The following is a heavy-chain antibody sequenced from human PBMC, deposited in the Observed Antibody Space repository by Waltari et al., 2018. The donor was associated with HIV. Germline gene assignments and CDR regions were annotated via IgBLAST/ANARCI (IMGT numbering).Heavy chain of an antibody. J-gene: IGHJ4*02. CDR1: GFSFSDSG. CDR2: IWFEGVKK. CDR3: ARASPEGGYLDY. V-gene: IGHV3-33*01. D-gene: IGHD2-15*01. Sequence: QVQVVASGGGVVQPGTSLRLSCEASGFSFSDSGMHWVRQEPGKGRGGGAVIWFEGVKKVFADSGKGRFTISRDNSKNTVELHMNSVTAEDTAVYYCARASPEGGYLDYWGQGTLVTVSS.